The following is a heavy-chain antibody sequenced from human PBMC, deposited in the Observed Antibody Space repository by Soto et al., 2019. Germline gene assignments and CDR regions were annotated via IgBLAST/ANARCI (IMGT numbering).Heavy chain of an antibody. J-gene: IGHJ6*02. CDR3: VRDDGGLVRYFYHGWDV. Sequence: QVHLVQSGAEVKKPGASVRVSCKASGYTLSKNGLSWVRQAPGQRFEWMGWISTKDGNTNYAQQFRGRVTLNTDTSTNTTYMELRSLRSDDTAVYYCVRDDGGLVRYFYHGWDVWGQGTTVTVTS. V-gene: IGHV1-18*01. CDR2: ISTKDGNT. CDR1: GYTLSKNG. D-gene: IGHD6-6*01.